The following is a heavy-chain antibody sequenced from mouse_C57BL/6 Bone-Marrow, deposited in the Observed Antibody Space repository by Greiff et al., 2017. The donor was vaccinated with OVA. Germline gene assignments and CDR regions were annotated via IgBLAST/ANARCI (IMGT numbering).Heavy chain of an antibody. CDR3: ARDYYSKSWFAY. CDR1: GYTFTSYW. D-gene: IGHD2-5*01. J-gene: IGHJ3*01. V-gene: IGHV1-64*01. Sequence: VQLQQPGAELVKPGASVKLSCKASGYTFTSYWMHWVKQRPGQGLEWIGMIHPNSGSTNYNEKFKSKATLTVDKSSSTAYMQLSSLTSEDSAVYYCARDYYSKSWFAYWGQGTLVTVSA. CDR2: IHPNSGST.